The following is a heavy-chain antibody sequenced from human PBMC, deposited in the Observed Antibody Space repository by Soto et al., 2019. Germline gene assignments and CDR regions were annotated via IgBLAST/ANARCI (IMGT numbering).Heavy chain of an antibody. CDR1: GGSISSSSYY. CDR2: IYYSGST. CDR3: ARLGGYSYGHAVVVY. Sequence: SETLSLTCTVAGGSISSSSYYWGWIRQPPGKGLEWIGSIYYSGSTYYNPSLKSRVTISVDTSKNQFSLKLSSVTAADTAVYYCARLGGYSYGHAVVVYWGQGTLVTVSS. J-gene: IGHJ4*02. D-gene: IGHD5-18*01. V-gene: IGHV4-39*01.